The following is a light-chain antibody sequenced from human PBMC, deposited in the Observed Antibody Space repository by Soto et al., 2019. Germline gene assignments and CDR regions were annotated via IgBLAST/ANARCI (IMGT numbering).Light chain of an antibody. J-gene: IGKJ1*01. CDR3: QQSYSTPRT. Sequence: DIQMTQSPPSLSASVGDRVSITCRASQSISSYLNWYQQKPGKVPKLLIYAASSLQSGVPSRFSGSGSGTDFTLTISSLQPEDFATYYCQQSYSTPRTFVQGTKVDIK. CDR1: QSISSY. CDR2: AAS. V-gene: IGKV1-39*01.